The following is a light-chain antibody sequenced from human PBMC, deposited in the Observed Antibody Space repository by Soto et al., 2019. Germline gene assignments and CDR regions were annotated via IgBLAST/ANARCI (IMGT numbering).Light chain of an antibody. CDR1: QSISSW. Sequence: DIQMTPSPSTLSASVGDRVTITCRASQSISSWLAWYQQKPGKAPKLLIYDASSLESGVPSRFSGSGSRTEFTLTISSLQPDDFSTYYCQQYNSYSQTFGQGTKVDSK. CDR2: DAS. J-gene: IGKJ1*01. V-gene: IGKV1-5*01. CDR3: QQYNSYSQT.